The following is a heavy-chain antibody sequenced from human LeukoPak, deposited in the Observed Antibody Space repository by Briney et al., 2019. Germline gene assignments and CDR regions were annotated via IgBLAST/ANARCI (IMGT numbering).Heavy chain of an antibody. V-gene: IGHV4-59*01. Sequence: SGTLSLTCTVSGGSISSYYWSWIRQPPGKGLEWIGYIYYSGSTNYNPSLKSRVTISVDTSKNQFSLKLSSVTAADTAVYYCARDRGSSSSGAFDIWGQGTMVTVSS. CDR3: ARDRGSSSSGAFDI. D-gene: IGHD6-6*01. J-gene: IGHJ3*02. CDR1: GGSISSYY. CDR2: IYYSGST.